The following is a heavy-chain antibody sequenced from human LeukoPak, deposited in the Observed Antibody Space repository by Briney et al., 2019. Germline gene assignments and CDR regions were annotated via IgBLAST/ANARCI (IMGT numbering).Heavy chain of an antibody. CDR2: IRYDGSNK. CDR1: GFTFSSYG. CDR3: AKFGFWSGYYPDYMDV. J-gene: IGHJ6*03. Sequence: GGSLRLSCAASGFTFSSYGMHWVRQAPGKGLEWVAFIRYDGSNKYYADSVKGRFTISRDNSKNTLYPQMNSLRAEDTAVYYCAKFGFWSGYYPDYMDVWGKGTTVTVSS. V-gene: IGHV3-30*02. D-gene: IGHD3-3*01.